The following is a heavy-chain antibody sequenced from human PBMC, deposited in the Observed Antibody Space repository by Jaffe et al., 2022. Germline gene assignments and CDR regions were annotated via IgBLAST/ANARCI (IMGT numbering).Heavy chain of an antibody. CDR1: GYTFNGYY. V-gene: IGHV1-2*06. Sequence: QVQLVQSGAEVKKPGASVKVSCKASGYTFNGYYMDWVRQAPGQGLEWMGRINPNSGATNYTQKFQGRVTMTRDTSISTAYMELSRLRSDDTAVYYCARLVTLYDVFDIWGQGTMVTVS. CDR3: ARLVTLYDVFDI. D-gene: IGHD2-21*02. CDR2: INPNSGAT. J-gene: IGHJ3*02.